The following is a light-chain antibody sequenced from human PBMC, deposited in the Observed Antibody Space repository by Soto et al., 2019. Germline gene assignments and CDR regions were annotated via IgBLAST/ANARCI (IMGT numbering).Light chain of an antibody. Sequence: EIVMTQSQATLSVSPGERATLSCRASQSVSSNLAWYQQKPGQAPRLLIYGASTRATGIPARFSGSGSGTEFTLTISSLQSEDFAVYYCQQYNNWPPGFGQGTKLEIK. CDR3: QQYNNWPPG. J-gene: IGKJ2*03. CDR1: QSVSSN. CDR2: GAS. V-gene: IGKV3-15*01.